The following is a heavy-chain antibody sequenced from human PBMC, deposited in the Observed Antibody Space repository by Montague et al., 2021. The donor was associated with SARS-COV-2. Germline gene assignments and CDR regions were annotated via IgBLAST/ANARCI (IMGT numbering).Heavy chain of an antibody. CDR3: ARGHSILTGYDY. V-gene: IGHV4-4*02. D-gene: IGHD3-9*01. Sequence: SETLSLTCSVSNGSVTSSTWWSWVRQAPGKGLESIGEISHLGGTXYSPSLKSRLTMSLDKSRNHFSLKLTSVTAADTAVYYCARGHSILTGYDYWGQGTLVTVSS. CDR1: NGSVTSSTW. CDR2: ISHLGGT. J-gene: IGHJ4*02.